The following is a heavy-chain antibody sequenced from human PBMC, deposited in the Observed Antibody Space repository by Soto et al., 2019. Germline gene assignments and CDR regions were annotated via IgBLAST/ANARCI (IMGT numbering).Heavy chain of an antibody. CDR1: GFTFSTYA. Sequence: GGSLRLSCAASGFTFSTYAMSWDRQAPGKGLERVSALSGSVSGGRVDTYYADCVRGRFTTPRDKSIDRMYLQMNGQRTEDAAVYYCARRRGYGVFDGYDIWGQGAMVTVSS. V-gene: IGHV3-23*01. J-gene: IGHJ3*02. D-gene: IGHD4-17*01. CDR2: LSGSVSGGRVDT. CDR3: ARRRGYGVFDGYDI.